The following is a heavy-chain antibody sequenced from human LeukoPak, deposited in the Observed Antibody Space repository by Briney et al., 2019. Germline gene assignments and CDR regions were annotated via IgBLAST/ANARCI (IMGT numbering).Heavy chain of an antibody. CDR2: ISGDGGDT. CDR1: GFSLDDCA. D-gene: IGHD6-19*01. CDR3: AKDRLPGGIAVAGTDDGMDV. Sequence: GGSLRLSYVASGFSLDDCAMHWVRQVPGKGLEWVSLISGDGGDTYYADSVKGRFTISRNNSRNSLYLQMNSLRTEDTAFYYCAKDRLPGGIAVAGTDDGMDVWGQGTTVTVSS. J-gene: IGHJ6*02. V-gene: IGHV3-43*02.